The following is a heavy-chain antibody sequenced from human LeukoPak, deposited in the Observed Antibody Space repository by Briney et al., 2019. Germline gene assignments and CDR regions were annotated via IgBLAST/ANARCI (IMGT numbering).Heavy chain of an antibody. CDR2: IKQDGSEK. Sequence: WMXWXRQAPGKGREWGADIKQDGSEKYYVDSVKGRFTISRDNAKNSLYLQMNSLRAEDTAVYYCARASISIRGYSYAFDYWGQGTLVTVSS. CDR3: ARASISIRGYSYAFDY. D-gene: IGHD5-18*01. V-gene: IGHV3-7*01. J-gene: IGHJ4*02. CDR1: W.